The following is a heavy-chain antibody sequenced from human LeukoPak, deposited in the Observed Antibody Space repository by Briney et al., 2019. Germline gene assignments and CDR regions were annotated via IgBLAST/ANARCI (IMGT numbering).Heavy chain of an antibody. D-gene: IGHD7-27*01. CDR3: PRKNWEAYDY. J-gene: IGHJ4*02. V-gene: IGHV1-18*01. CDR1: DYTFIADG. CDR2: ISSYNDNT. Sequence: ASVKVSCKASDYTFIADGISWVRQAPGQGLEWMGGISSYNDNTNYAQKFEGRVTMTTDTSTSTAYMELRSLRSDDTAVYYCPRKNWEAYDYWGQGTLVTVSS.